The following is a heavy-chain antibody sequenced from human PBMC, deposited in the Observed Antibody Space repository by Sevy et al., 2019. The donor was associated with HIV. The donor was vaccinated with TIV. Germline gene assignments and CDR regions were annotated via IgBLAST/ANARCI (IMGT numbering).Heavy chain of an antibody. CDR2: INQDGSKK. V-gene: IGHV3-7*01. D-gene: IGHD3-10*01. J-gene: IGHJ4*02. CDR1: GFTFSTYW. Sequence: GGSLRLSCAASGFTFSTYWMTWVRQAPGKGLEWVANINQDGSKKNYVDSMKGRFTISRDNAKNSLYVQMNSLRAEDTAVYYCARVGIFEGSESHFRFIYYWGQGILVTVSS. CDR3: ARVGIFEGSESHFRFIYY.